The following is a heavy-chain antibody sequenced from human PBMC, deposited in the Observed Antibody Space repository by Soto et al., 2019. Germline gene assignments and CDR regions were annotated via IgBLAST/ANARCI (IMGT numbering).Heavy chain of an antibody. CDR1: GGSFSGYY. CDR2: INHSGST. Sequence: ETLSLTSAVYGGSFSGYYWSWIRQPPGKGMEGIGEINHSGSTIYNPSLKSRVTRSVDTSKNQFSLKLSAVTAADTAVYYCARGTGDVWGQETTVTVSS. CDR3: ARGTGDV. J-gene: IGHJ6*02. V-gene: IGHV4-34*01.